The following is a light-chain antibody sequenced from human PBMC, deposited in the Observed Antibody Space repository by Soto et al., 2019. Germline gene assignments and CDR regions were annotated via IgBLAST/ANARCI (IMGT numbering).Light chain of an antibody. J-gene: IGLJ2*01. V-gene: IGLV2-11*01. CDR3: CSYAGTLL. CDR2: DFT. Sequence: QSALTQPRSVSGSPGQSVTFSCTGANFVSWYQQHPGKAPKLIIFDFTKRPSGVPDRFSGSRSGNTASLTISGLQAEDEADYYCCSYAGTLLFGGWTKVTVL. CDR1: NF.